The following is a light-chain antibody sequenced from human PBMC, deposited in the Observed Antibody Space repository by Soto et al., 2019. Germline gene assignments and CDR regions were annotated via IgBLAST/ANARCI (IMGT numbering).Light chain of an antibody. CDR3: PHYEFQPLT. V-gene: IGKV3-15*01. J-gene: IGKJ4*01. CDR2: DAF. Sequence: EKVMTQSPATLSVSPGERATLSCRARQNVKTRLAWYQQKPGQAPRLLIYDAFTRATVIPARFSGSTSGTEFTLTILSLQSADFAVYYSPHYEFQPLTFDGGTNVQIK. CDR1: QNVKTR.